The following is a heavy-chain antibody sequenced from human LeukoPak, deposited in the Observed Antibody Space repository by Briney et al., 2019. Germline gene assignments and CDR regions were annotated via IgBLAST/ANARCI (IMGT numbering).Heavy chain of an antibody. J-gene: IGHJ4*02. CDR2: IYPGDSDT. CDR1: GYSFTSYW. Sequence: GESLKISCKGSGYSFTSYWIGWVRQMPGKGLEWMGCIYPGDSDTRYSPCFQGQVTISADKSISTAYLQWSSLKASDTAIYYCARRAHIAAAPDYWGQGTLVTVSS. D-gene: IGHD6-13*01. CDR3: ARRAHIAAAPDY. V-gene: IGHV5-51*01.